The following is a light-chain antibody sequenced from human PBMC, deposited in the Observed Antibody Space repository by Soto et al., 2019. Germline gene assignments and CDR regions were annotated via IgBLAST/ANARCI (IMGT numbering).Light chain of an antibody. V-gene: IGKV1-33*01. CDR1: QDISKY. CDR2: DAS. Sequence: DIQMTQSPSSLSSSLGDRVTITCQASQDISKYLNWYQQKPGKAPKLLIYDASNLETGVPSRFSGSGSGTDFTFTISSLKTEDIATYYCQQYDNLPITFGQGTRLEIK. J-gene: IGKJ5*01. CDR3: QQYDNLPIT.